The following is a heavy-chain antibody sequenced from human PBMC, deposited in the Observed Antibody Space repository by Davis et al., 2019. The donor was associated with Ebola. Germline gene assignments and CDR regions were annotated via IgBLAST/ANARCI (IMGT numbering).Heavy chain of an antibody. CDR2: IYYSGST. D-gene: IGHD6-13*01. CDR3: ARGGIAAAATGSTVTYYYYGMDV. Sequence: MPSETLSLTCTVSGGSISSGDYYWSWIRQPPGKGLEWIGYIYYSGSTNYNPSLKSRVTISVDTSKNQFSLKLSSVTAADTAVYYCARGGIAAAATGSTVTYYYYGMDVWGQGTTVTVSS. CDR1: GGSISSGDYY. V-gene: IGHV4-61*08. J-gene: IGHJ6*02.